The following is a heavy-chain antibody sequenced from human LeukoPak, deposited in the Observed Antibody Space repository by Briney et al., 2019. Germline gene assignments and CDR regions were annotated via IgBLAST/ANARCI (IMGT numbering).Heavy chain of an antibody. Sequence: SETLSLTCAVYGGSFSGYYWSWIRQPPGKGLEWIGEINHSGSTNYNPSLKSRVTISVDTSKNQFSLKLSSVTAADTAVYHCARFLSVATNVDYWGQGTLVTVSS. D-gene: IGHD5-12*01. CDR3: ARFLSVATNVDY. J-gene: IGHJ4*02. CDR1: GGSFSGYY. CDR2: INHSGST. V-gene: IGHV4-34*01.